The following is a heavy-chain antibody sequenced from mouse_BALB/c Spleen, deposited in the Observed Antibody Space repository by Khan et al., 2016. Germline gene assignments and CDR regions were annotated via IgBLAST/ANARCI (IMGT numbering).Heavy chain of an antibody. Sequence: EVALVESGGGLVKPGGSLKLSCAASGFTFSDYYMYWVRQTPAKRLEWVATISDGGSYTYYPDSVTGRSTISRDNAKNNLYQQMSSLKSEDTARYYLARDLNWYFDVWGAGTTVTVSS. CDR3: ARDLNWYFDV. CDR2: ISDGGSYT. CDR1: GFTFSDYY. V-gene: IGHV5-4*02. J-gene: IGHJ1*01.